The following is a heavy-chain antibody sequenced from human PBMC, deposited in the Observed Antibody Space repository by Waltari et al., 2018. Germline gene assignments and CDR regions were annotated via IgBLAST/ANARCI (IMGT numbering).Heavy chain of an antibody. J-gene: IGHJ4*02. CDR3: ARDGGGNGYIHY. V-gene: IGHV3-74*01. CDR2: INTDGSST. Sequence: EVQLVESGGGLVQTGGSLRLSCEASGFTFSSSYMHWVRQAPGKGLVWVSRINTDGSSTNYADSVKGRFTISRDNGKNTLYLQMNSLRAEDAAVYYCARDGGGNGYIHYWGQGTLVTVSS. CDR1: GFTFSSSY. D-gene: IGHD3-16*01.